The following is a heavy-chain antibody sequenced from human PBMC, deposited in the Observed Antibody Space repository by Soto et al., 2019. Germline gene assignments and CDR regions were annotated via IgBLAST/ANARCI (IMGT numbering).Heavy chain of an antibody. Sequence: SETLSLTCTVSGGSGRSENYYWSRIRQPPGKGLEWIGFISNSGNTNYNPSLKSRTTISLDTSKNQFSLKLSPLTAADTAVYYCAREIPRDGCKFGSGGMDVWGQGTTVTVSS. J-gene: IGHJ6*02. V-gene: IGHV4-61*01. D-gene: IGHD3-10*01. CDR1: GGSGRSENYY. CDR2: ISNSGNT. CDR3: AREIPRDGCKFGSGGMDV.